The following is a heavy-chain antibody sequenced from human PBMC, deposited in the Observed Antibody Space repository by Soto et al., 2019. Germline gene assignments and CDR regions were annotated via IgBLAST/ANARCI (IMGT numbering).Heavy chain of an antibody. CDR3: AKDSYDYGFAIDN. D-gene: IGHD4-17*01. V-gene: IGHV3-23*01. CDR1: GFTFSSYA. Sequence: HPGGSLRLSCAASGFTFSSYAMSWVRQAPGKGVEWVSAISGSGGSTYYADSVKGRSTISRDNSKNTLYLQMNSLRAEDTAVYYCAKDSYDYGFAIDNWGQGTLVTVSS. CDR2: ISGSGGST. J-gene: IGHJ4*02.